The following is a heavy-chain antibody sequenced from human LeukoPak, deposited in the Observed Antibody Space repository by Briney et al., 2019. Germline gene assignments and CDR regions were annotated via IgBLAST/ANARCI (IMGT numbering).Heavy chain of an antibody. J-gene: IGHJ4*02. CDR3: ARSLVATMYYYFDY. CDR1: GGTFSSYA. Sequence: ASVKVSCKVSGGTFSSYAISWVRQAPGQGLEWMGRIIPIFGTANYAQKFQGRVTITTDESTSTAYMELSSLRSEDTAVYYCARSLVATMYYYFDYWGQGTLVTVSS. V-gene: IGHV1-69*05. CDR2: IIPIFGTA. D-gene: IGHD5-12*01.